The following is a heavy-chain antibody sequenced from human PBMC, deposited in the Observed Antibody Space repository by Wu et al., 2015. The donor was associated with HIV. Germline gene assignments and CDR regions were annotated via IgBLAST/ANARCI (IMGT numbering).Heavy chain of an antibody. CDR2: ISAYNGNT. CDR1: VTPLPAMV. D-gene: IGHD6-19*01. V-gene: IGHV1-18*01. J-gene: IGHJ4*02. Sequence: QVQLCSLEREVKKPGASGEGLLQGLLVTPLPAMVSAWVATGPWTRLEWMGWISAYNGNTNYAQKLQGRVTMTTDTSTNTAYMELRSLRSDDTAVYYCARDHARGYSSGWPVDSWGQGTLVTVSS. CDR3: ARDHARGYSSGWPVDS.